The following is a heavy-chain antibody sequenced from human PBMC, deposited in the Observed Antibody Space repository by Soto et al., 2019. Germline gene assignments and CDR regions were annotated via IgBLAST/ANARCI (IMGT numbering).Heavy chain of an antibody. CDR3: ARDQSFLYYCYMDV. J-gene: IGHJ6*03. CDR2: ISSSGSTI. Sequence: PGGSLRLSCAASGFTFSDYYMSWIRQAPGKGLEWVSYISSSGSTIYYADSVKGRFTISRDNAKNSLYLQMNSLRAEDTAVYYCARDQSFLYYCYMDVWGKGTTVTVSS. CDR1: GFTFSDYY. V-gene: IGHV3-11*01.